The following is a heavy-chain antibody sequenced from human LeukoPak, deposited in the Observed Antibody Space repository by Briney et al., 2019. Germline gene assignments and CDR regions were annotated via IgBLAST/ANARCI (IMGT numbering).Heavy chain of an antibody. CDR2: IYRSGGT. Sequence: SETLSLTCAVSGDSVGSSASGNSRWNWVRQPPGKTLEWIGEIYRSGGTHSNPSLRRRVTMSLDRSKNQLTLNVRSVTAADTAVYYCVRDLDDGNHALAFWGQGTLVTVSS. D-gene: IGHD1-14*01. V-gene: IGHV4-4*02. J-gene: IGHJ4*02. CDR1: GDSVGSSASGNS. CDR3: VRDLDDGNHALAF.